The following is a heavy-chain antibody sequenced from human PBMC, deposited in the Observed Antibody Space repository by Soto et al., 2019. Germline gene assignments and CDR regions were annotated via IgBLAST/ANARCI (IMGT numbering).Heavy chain of an antibody. CDR3: ARFDYYDSSGYLDFGPK. CDR2: IYYSGST. D-gene: IGHD3-22*01. CDR1: GGSISSSSYF. V-gene: IGHV4-39*07. Sequence: SETLPLTCSVSGGSISSSSYFLGWIRPPPGKGLEWIGSIYYSGSTYYNPSLKSRVTVSVDTSKNQFSLKLSSVTAADTAVYYCARFDYYDSSGYLDFGPKWGQGTLVTVPQ. J-gene: IGHJ4*02.